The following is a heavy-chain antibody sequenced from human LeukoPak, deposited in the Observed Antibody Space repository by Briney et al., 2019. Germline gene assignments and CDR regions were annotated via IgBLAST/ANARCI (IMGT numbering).Heavy chain of an antibody. V-gene: IGHV3-33*01. Sequence: GGSLRLSCAASGFTFSGYGMHWVRQAPGKGLEWVAVIWYDGSNKYYADSVKGRFTISRDNSKNTLYLQMNSLRAEDTAVFYCARGNFRRDGYNFDYWGQGTLVTVSS. CDR2: IWYDGSNK. D-gene: IGHD5-24*01. CDR1: GFTFSGYG. J-gene: IGHJ4*02. CDR3: ARGNFRRDGYNFDY.